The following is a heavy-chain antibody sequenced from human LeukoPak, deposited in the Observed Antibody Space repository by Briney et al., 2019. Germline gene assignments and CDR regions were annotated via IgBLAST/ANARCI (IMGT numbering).Heavy chain of an antibody. Sequence: PGGSLRLSCAASGFTFSSYAMHWVRQAPGKGLEWVAVISYDGSNKYYADSVKGRFTTSRDNSKNTLYLQMNSLRPEDTAVYYCARDPFMVRGVISIWGQGTMVTVSS. V-gene: IGHV3-30-3*01. CDR3: ARDPFMVRGVISI. D-gene: IGHD3-10*01. J-gene: IGHJ3*02. CDR2: ISYDGSNK. CDR1: GFTFSSYA.